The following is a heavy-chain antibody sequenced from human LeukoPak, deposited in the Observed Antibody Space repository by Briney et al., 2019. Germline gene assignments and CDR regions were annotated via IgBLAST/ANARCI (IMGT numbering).Heavy chain of an antibody. CDR3: AGGRDAFDI. Sequence: SETLSLTCSVSVYSLTSGYYWGWIRQPPGKGLEWVGSIYYIGSPHYNPSLKSRVTVSIDTSRNTFSLKLNSLTAADSALYYCAGGRDAFDIWGQGTLVTVSS. V-gene: IGHV4-38-2*02. CDR2: IYYIGSP. CDR1: VYSLTSGYY. J-gene: IGHJ3*02.